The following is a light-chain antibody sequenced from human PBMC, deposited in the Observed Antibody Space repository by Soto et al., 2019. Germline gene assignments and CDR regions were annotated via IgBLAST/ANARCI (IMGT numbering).Light chain of an antibody. J-gene: IGKJ3*01. CDR1: QSISSS. V-gene: IGKV1D-8*01. CDR2: AAS. Sequence: IQMTQSPSSLSASIGARVTITCRASQSISSSLAWYQQKPGKAPELLIYAASTLQSGVPSRFSGSGSGTDFTLTISCLQSEDFATYYCQQYYSFPRTFGPGTKVDIK. CDR3: QQYYSFPRT.